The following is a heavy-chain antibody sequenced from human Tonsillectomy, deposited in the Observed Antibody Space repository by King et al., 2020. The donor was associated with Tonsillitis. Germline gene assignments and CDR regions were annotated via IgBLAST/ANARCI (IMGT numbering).Heavy chain of an antibody. CDR1: GYTFTNNG. CDR3: ARDSLYLVMIVVTADTYHFMDV. CDR2: ISGYNGNT. D-gene: IGHD3-22*01. Sequence: QLVQSGTEVKKPGASVKVSCKASGYTFTNNGISWVRQAPGQGLEWMGWISGYNGNTNYAQKFQGRVTMTTDTSTNTAYMELRSLTSDETAVYYCARDSLYLVMIVVTADTYHFMDVWGKGTTVTVSS. V-gene: IGHV1-18*01. J-gene: IGHJ6*03.